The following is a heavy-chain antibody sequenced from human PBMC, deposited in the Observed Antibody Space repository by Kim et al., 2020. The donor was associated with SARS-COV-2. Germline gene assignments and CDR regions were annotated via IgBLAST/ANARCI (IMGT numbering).Heavy chain of an antibody. Sequence: SETLSLTCTVSGGSISSGGYYWSWIRQHPGKGLEWIGYIYYSGSTYYNPSLKSRVTISVDTSKNQFSLKLSSVTAADTAVYYCARDVAPWAPSGSFDYWGQGTLVTVSS. D-gene: IGHD1-26*01. CDR1: GGSISSGGYY. CDR2: IYYSGST. V-gene: IGHV4-31*03. J-gene: IGHJ4*02. CDR3: ARDVAPWAPSGSFDY.